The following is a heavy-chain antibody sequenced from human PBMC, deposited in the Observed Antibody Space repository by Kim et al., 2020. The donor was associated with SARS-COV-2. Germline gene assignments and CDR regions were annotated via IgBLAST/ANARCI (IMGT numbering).Heavy chain of an antibody. J-gene: IGHJ4*02. CDR2: IIPIFGTA. D-gene: IGHD5-12*01. Sequence: SVKVSCKASGGTFSSYAISWVRQVPGQGLEWMGGIIPIFGTANYAQKFQGRVTITADESTSTAYMELSSLRSEDTAVYYCARDTPYSGYDWRYWGQGTLVTVSA. CDR3: ARDTPYSGYDWRY. CDR1: GGTFSSYA. V-gene: IGHV1-69*13.